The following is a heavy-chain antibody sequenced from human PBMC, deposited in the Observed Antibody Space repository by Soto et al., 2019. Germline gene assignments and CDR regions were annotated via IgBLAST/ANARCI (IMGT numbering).Heavy chain of an antibody. CDR1: GGSVSSGSYY. CDR3: ARGRGSGYCGR. D-gene: IGHD3-22*01. Sequence: QVQLQESGPGLVKPSETLSLTCTVSGGSVSSGSYYWSWIRQPPGKGLEWIGYIYYSGSTNYNPSLKSRVTISVDTAKNQFSRKLSSVTAADTAVYYCARGRGSGYCGRWGQGTLVTVSS. V-gene: IGHV4-61*01. CDR2: IYYSGST. J-gene: IGHJ4*02.